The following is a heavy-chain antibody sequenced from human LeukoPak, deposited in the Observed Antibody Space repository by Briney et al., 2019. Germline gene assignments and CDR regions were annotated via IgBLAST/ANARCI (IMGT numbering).Heavy chain of an antibody. V-gene: IGHV3-7*01. CDR3: AIWTSGNF. J-gene: IGHJ4*02. CDR1: GIILNRCY. Sequence: GGSQTLLCTLSGIILNRCYIMCARQAPGKGLEWVANMDTSGSKKCNLDFVKGRFTISKDNPGTSLYHNSYSLSAEDTAIYYCAIWTSGNFWGQGTLVTVSS. D-gene: IGHD1-1*01. CDR2: MDTSGSKK.